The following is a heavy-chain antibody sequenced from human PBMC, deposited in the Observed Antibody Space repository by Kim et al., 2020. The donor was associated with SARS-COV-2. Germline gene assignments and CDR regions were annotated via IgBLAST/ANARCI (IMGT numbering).Heavy chain of an antibody. Sequence: SETLSLTCSVFGASMRNYYWSWVRQTPGKGLEWIGYIYFSGDTNYNPSLKSRVSISLDTSRKQFSLRLTSVTAADTALYYCAKHGGYGSDIFFDLWGQGTLVTVSS. CDR2: IYFSGDT. CDR1: GASMRNYY. V-gene: IGHV4-59*08. CDR3: AKHGGYGSDIFFDL. J-gene: IGHJ4*02. D-gene: IGHD3-10*01.